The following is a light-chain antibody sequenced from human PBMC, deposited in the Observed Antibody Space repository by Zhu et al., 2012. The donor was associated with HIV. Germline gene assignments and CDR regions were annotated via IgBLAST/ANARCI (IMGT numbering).Light chain of an antibody. CDR2: DAS. CDR3: QEYYDWPLYA. CDR1: QSVNSY. Sequence: EIVLTQSPATMSLSPGERATLSCRASQSVNSYLAWYQQKPGQAPRLLIYDASNRATGIPARFSGSGSGTEFTLTITSVQSEDFAVYHCQEYYDWPLYAFGQGSKLEIK. V-gene: IGKV3-11*01. J-gene: IGKJ2*01.